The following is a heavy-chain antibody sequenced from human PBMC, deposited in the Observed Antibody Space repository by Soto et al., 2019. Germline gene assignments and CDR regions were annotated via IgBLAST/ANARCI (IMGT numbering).Heavy chain of an antibody. CDR3: ARGSRGMDV. CDR1: GFTFSSYS. Sequence: EVQLVESGGGLVKPGGSLRLSCAASGFTFSSYSMNWVRQAPGKGLEWVSSISSSSSYRFYADSVKGRFTISRDNAKNSLYLQMNSLRAEDTAVYYCARGSRGMDVWGQGTTVTVSS. V-gene: IGHV3-21*01. J-gene: IGHJ6*02. CDR2: ISSSSSYR. D-gene: IGHD6-6*01.